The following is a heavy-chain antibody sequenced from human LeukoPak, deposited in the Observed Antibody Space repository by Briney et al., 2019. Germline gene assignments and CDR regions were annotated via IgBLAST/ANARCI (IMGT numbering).Heavy chain of an antibody. Sequence: SETLSLTCTVSGGSISSYYWSWIRQPPGKGLEWIGYIYDSGNTNYNPSLKSRVTISVDTSKNQFPLKMTYVTAADTAVYYCASHAHHNWFDPWGQGTLVTVSS. CDR3: ASHAHHNWFDP. V-gene: IGHV4-59*01. CDR2: IYDSGNT. CDR1: GGSISSYY. J-gene: IGHJ5*02.